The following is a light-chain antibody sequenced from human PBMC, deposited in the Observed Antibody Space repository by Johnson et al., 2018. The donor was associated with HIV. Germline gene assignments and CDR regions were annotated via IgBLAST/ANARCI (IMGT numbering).Light chain of an antibody. V-gene: IGLV1-51*02. CDR1: SSTIGNNY. J-gene: IGLJ1*01. CDR2: KNN. CDR3: GTWDTSLTTGGV. Sequence: QLVLTQPPSVSAAPGQKVTISCSGSSSTIGNNYVSWYQVLPGTAPKLLIYKNNNRPSGIPDRFSGSKSGTSATLAIPGLKTGDGADYYCGTWDTSLTTGGVFGTGTKVTVL.